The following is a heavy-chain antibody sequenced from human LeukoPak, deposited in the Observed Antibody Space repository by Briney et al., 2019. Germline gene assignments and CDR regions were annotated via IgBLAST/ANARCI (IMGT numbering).Heavy chain of an antibody. CDR3: ARGQARLAWFDP. D-gene: IGHD6-19*01. CDR1: GYSISSGYY. Sequence: PSETLSLTCTVSGYSISSGYYWGWIRQPPGKGLEWIGSIYHSGSTYYNPSLKSRVTISVDTARNQFSLKLSSVTAADTAVYYCARGQARLAWFDPWGQGTLVTVSS. J-gene: IGHJ5*02. CDR2: IYHSGST. V-gene: IGHV4-38-2*02.